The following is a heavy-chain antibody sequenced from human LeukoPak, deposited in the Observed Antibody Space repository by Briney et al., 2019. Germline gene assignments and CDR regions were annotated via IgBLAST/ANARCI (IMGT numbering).Heavy chain of an antibody. CDR1: GGSISTYY. CDR3: ARASGYDYYFDY. V-gene: IGHV4-59*01. J-gene: IGHJ4*02. CDR2: IFYDGST. D-gene: IGHD5-12*01. Sequence: SETLSLTCTVSGGSISTYYRSWIRQPPGKGLEWIGYIFYDGSTNYNPSLKSRVTISVDTSKNQFSLKLSSVTAADTAVYYCARASGYDYYFDYWGQGTLVTVSS.